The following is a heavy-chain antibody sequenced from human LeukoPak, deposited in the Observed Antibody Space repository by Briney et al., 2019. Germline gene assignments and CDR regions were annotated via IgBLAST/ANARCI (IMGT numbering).Heavy chain of an antibody. J-gene: IGHJ4*02. CDR2: ISGSGGST. D-gene: IGHD2-8*02. CDR1: GFTFSSYA. CDR3: ARDLSEKYCIDY. V-gene: IGHV3-23*01. Sequence: GGSLRLSCAASGFTFSSYAMSWVRQAPGKGLEWVSAISGSGGSTYYADSVKGRFTISRDNSKSTLSLQMNSLRAEDTAIYYCARDLSEKYCIDYWGQGTLVTVSS.